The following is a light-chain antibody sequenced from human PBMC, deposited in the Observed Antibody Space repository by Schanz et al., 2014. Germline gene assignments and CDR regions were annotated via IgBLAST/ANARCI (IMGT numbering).Light chain of an antibody. CDR1: SSNIGAGYD. CDR2: GNS. Sequence: SVLTQPPSVSGAPGQRVTISCTGSSSNIGAGYDVHWYQQLPGTAPKLLIYGNSNRPSGVPDRFSGSKSGTSASLAITGLQAEDEADYYCQSYDSSLRGWVFGGGTKLTV. J-gene: IGLJ3*02. CDR3: QSYDSSLRGWV. V-gene: IGLV1-40*01.